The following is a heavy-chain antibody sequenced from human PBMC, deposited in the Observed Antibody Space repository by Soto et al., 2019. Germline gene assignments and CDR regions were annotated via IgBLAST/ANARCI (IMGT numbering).Heavy chain of an antibody. CDR3: ARYCSGGSCYRTAFDY. Sequence: QVPLVQSGAEVKKPGASVKVSCKASGYTFTGYDMHWVRQAPGQGLEWMGWINPNSGGTNYAQKFQGRVTMTRDTSISTAYMALSRLRSDDTAVYYCARYCSGGSCYRTAFDYWGQGTLVTVSS. V-gene: IGHV1-2*02. D-gene: IGHD2-15*01. J-gene: IGHJ4*02. CDR2: INPNSGGT. CDR1: GYTFTGYD.